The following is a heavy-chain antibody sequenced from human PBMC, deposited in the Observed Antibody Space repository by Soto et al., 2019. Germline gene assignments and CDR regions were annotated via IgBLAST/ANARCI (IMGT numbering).Heavy chain of an antibody. V-gene: IGHV1-18*04. D-gene: IGHD4-4*01. CDR1: GYTFTSYG. J-gene: IGHJ6*02. Sequence: ASVKVSCKASGYTFTSYGISWVRQAPGQGLEWMGWISAYNGNTNYAQKLQGRVTMTTDTSTSTAYMELRSLRSDDTAVYYCARDAVSYSNYQNAYYYYYGMDVWGQGPTVTVSS. CDR3: ARDAVSYSNYQNAYYYYYGMDV. CDR2: ISAYNGNT.